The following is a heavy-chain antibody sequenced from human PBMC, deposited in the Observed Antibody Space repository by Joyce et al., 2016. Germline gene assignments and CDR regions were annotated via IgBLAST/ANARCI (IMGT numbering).Heavy chain of an antibody. V-gene: IGHV4-59*01. CDR2: VYHTGST. J-gene: IGHJ4*02. D-gene: IGHD3-3*01. CDR1: NGSIGTYY. Sequence: QVQLQESGPGLVKPSEPLSLTCSVSNGSIGTYYWGWIRQPPGKGLEWIGYVYHTGSTNYNPSLKGQFTISVDTSKNQFSLKIDSVTAGDTAIYYCARGAGGFLEWYYFDSWGRGTLVTVSS. CDR3: ARGAGGFLEWYYFDS.